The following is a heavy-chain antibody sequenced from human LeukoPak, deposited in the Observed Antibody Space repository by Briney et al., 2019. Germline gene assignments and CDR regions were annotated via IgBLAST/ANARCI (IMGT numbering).Heavy chain of an antibody. CDR2: IGTAGDT. V-gene: IGHV3-13*03. CDR3: ARGRDYAYFDY. D-gene: IGHD4-17*01. Sequence: GGSLRLSCAACGFTFSSYDMHWVRQATGKGLEWVSAIGTAGDTYYPGSVKGQFTISRENAKNSLYLQMNSLRAEDTALYHCARGRDYAYFDYWGQGTLVTVSS. CDR1: GFTFSSYD. J-gene: IGHJ4*02.